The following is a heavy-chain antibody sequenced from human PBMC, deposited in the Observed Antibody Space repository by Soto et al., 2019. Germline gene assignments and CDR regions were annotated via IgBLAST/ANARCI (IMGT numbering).Heavy chain of an antibody. CDR1: GGSISSGGYY. CDR3: ARSPEATVTAFDY. CDR2: IFYSGST. Sequence: QVQLQESGPGLVKPSQTLSLTCTVSGGSISSGGYYWSWIRQHPGKGLEWFGYIFYSGSTYYNPSLKSRVTISVVTSKNQFTLKLCSVTAADTAVYYCARSPEATVTAFDYWGQGTLVTVSS. D-gene: IGHD4-17*01. J-gene: IGHJ4*02. V-gene: IGHV4-31*03.